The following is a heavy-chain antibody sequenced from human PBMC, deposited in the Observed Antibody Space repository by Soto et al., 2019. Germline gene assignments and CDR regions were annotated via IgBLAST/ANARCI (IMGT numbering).Heavy chain of an antibody. CDR1: GCSFSVYF. CDR2: INDRGCNT. J-gene: IGHJ4*02. CDR3: ARENYGAFEY. D-gene: IGHD4-17*01. V-gene: IGHV3-11*06. Sequence: QVQLVESGGGLVKPGGSLRLSCAASGCSFSVYFMSWLRQTPGNRLEWVSSINDRGCNTGYADFVRGRFTFSRDNAKNSLYLQMNSLTAEDTAVYYCARENYGAFEYWGQGILVTVSS.